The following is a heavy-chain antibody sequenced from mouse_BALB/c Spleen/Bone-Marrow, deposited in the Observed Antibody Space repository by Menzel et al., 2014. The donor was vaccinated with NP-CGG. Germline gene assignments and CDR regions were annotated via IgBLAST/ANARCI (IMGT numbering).Heavy chain of an antibody. V-gene: IGHV1-67*01. CDR1: GYTFTDYA. CDR2: ISTYSGNT. Sequence: LQLQQSGPELVRPGVSVKISCKGSGYTFTDYAMHWVKQSHAKSLEWIGVISTYSGNTNYNQKFKGKATMTVDKSSSTAYMELARLTSEDSAIYYCARAGYGSSYDWFAYWGQGTLVTVSA. J-gene: IGHJ3*01. CDR3: ARAGYGSSYDWFAY. D-gene: IGHD1-1*01.